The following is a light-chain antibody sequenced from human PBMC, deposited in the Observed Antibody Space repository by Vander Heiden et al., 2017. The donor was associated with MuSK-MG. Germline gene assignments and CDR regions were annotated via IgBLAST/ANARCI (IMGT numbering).Light chain of an antibody. CDR1: QSIANY. CDR2: DTY. V-gene: IGKV3-11*01. J-gene: IGKJ1*01. CDR3: QQRGNWPPWT. Sequence: EVVLTQSPATLSLSPGERATLSCRASQSIANYLAWYQQKPGQAPRLLIYDTYHRATGVAARFSGSGSGTDFTLTISSLEPEDFAVYYCQQRGNWPPWTFGQGTKLELK.